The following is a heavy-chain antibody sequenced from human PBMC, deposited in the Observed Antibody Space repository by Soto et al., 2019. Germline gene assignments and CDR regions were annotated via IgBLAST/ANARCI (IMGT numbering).Heavy chain of an antibody. V-gene: IGHV5-51*01. CDR3: ARPGDYGDYVVDY. J-gene: IGHJ4*02. D-gene: IGHD4-17*01. CDR1: GCKLTSYW. CDR2: IYPGDSDT. Sequence: GPSLQSSYKGCGCKLTSYWSGSLRQMPGKGLEWMGIIYPGDSDTRYSPSFQGQVTISADKSISTAYLQWSSLKASDTAMYYCARPGDYGDYVVDYWGQGPLVTVSS.